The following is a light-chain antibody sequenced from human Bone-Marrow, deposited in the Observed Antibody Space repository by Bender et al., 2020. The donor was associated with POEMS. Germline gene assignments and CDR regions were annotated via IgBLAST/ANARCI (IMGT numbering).Light chain of an antibody. J-gene: IGLJ3*02. CDR2: NDG. V-gene: IGLV3-21*03. CDR1: NIASKS. Sequence: SFVLTQPPSVSVAPGKTATITCGASNIASKSVHWYQQKPGQAPVLVVYNDGDRPSGIPDRFSGSKSGTSASLAITGLQAEDEGDYYCQSYDNSLGGWVFGGGTKLTVL. CDR3: QSYDNSLGGWV.